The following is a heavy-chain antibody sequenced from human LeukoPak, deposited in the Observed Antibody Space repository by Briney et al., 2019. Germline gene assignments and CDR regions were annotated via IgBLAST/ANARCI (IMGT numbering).Heavy chain of an antibody. CDR2: IYTSGST. V-gene: IGHV4-61*02. Sequence: SQTLSLTCTVSGGSISSGSYYWSWIRQPAGKGLEWIGRIYTSGSTNYNPSLKSRVTISVDTSKNQFSLKLSSVTAADTAVYYCARCIAVAGTSTFDSWGQGTLITVSS. CDR3: ARCIAVAGTSTFDS. J-gene: IGHJ4*02. D-gene: IGHD6-19*01. CDR1: GGSISSGSYY.